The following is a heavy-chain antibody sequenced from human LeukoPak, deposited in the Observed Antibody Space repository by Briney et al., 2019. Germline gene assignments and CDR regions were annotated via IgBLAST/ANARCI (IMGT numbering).Heavy chain of an antibody. CDR1: GFTFSSYA. CDR3: GYSSSWYYFDY. V-gene: IGHV3-23*01. CDR2: ISGSGGST. D-gene: IGHD6-13*01. Sequence: GGSLRLSCAASGFTFSSYAMSWVRQAPGKGLEWVSAISGSGGSTYYADSVKGRFTISRDNSKNTLYLQINSLRAEDTAVYYCGYSSSWYYFDYWGQRTLVTASS. J-gene: IGHJ4*02.